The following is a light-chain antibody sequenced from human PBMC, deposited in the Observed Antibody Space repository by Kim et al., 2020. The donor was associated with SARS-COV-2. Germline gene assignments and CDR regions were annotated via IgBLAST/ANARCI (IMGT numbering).Light chain of an antibody. Sequence: EIVLTQSPGTLSLSPGERATLSCRASPSLSSSYLAWYQHRPGQAPRLLIYGASSRATGIPDRFSGSGSGTDFTLTISRLEPEDFAVYYCQQYGRLPRTFGQGTKVDIK. J-gene: IGKJ1*01. V-gene: IGKV3-20*01. CDR2: GAS. CDR1: PSLSSSY. CDR3: QQYGRLPRT.